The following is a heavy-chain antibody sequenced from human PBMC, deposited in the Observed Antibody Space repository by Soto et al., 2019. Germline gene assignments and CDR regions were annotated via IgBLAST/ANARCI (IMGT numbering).Heavy chain of an antibody. CDR3: ARETPSFDS. J-gene: IGHJ4*02. CDR2: IRTISSAI. V-gene: IGHV3-48*02. D-gene: IGHD2-15*01. CDR1: GFTFSDYP. Sequence: GGSLRLSCAASGFTFSDYPMNWVRQAPGKGLEWVSSIRTISSAIYFADSVRGRFTISRDNARNSLYLQMTSLRDEDTAVYYCARETPSFDSWGQGTLVTVSA.